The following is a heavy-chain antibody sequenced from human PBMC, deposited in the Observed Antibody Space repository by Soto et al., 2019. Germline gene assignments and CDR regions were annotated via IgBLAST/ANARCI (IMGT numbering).Heavy chain of an antibody. V-gene: IGHV4-31*03. Sequence: QVQLQESGPGLVKPSQTLSLTCTVSGGSISSGGYYWSWIRQHPGKGLEWIGYIYYSGRTYYNPSLKSRVTISVDTSKNQFSLKLSSVTAADTAVDYCARGSVVAATLFDYWGQGTLVTVSS. CDR2: IYYSGRT. D-gene: IGHD2-15*01. CDR3: ARGSVVAATLFDY. CDR1: GGSISSGGYY. J-gene: IGHJ4*02.